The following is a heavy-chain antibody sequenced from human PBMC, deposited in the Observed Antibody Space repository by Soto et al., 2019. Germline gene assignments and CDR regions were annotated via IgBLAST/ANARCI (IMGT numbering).Heavy chain of an antibody. Sequence: QVQLQESGPGLVKPSGTLSLTCAVSGAFISTSNWWSWVRQPPGKGLEWIGEIYASGSTNYNPSLKRRFTLSVDKSKNQFYLRLRAVTAADTAGYYWAMELVVATHYWGQGTLVTVSS. CDR3: AMELVVATHY. J-gene: IGHJ4*02. V-gene: IGHV4-4*02. CDR2: IYASGST. CDR1: GAFISTSNW. D-gene: IGHD2-15*01.